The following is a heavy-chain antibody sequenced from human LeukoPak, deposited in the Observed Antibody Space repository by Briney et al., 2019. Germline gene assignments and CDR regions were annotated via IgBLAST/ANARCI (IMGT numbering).Heavy chain of an antibody. J-gene: IGHJ4*02. V-gene: IGHV1-3*01. CDR2: INAGNGNT. Sequence: ASVKVSCKASGYTFTSYAMHWVRQAPGQRLEWMGWINAGNGNTKYSQKFQGRVTITRDTSASTAYMELSSLRSEDTAVYYCARASGAFGAFDYWGQGTPVTVSS. CDR3: ARASGAFGAFDY. D-gene: IGHD3-16*01. CDR1: GYTFTSYA.